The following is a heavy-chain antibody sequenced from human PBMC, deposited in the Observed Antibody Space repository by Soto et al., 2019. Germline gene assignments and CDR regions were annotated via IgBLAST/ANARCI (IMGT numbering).Heavy chain of an antibody. CDR2: IYGGGNGP. J-gene: IGHJ4*02. CDR1: GFTFSDFA. V-gene: IGHV3-23*01. CDR3: AKMEGMDPWAYSFDY. Sequence: EVQVLESGGGLVQPGGSLRLSCAATGFTFSDFAMSWVRQARGKGLEWVSRIYGGGNGPHYADSVKGRVTISRDNSKNTLYLQMNSLRAEDTALYYCAKMEGMDPWAYSFDYWGQGTLVTVSS. D-gene: IGHD2-2*03.